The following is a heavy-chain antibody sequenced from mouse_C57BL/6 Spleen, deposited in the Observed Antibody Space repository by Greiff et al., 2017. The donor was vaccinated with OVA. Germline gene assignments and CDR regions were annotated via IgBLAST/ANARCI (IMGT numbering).Heavy chain of an antibody. Sequence: VMLVESGAELVKPGASVKISCKASGYAFSSYWMNWVKQRPGKGLEWIGQIYPGDGDTNYNGKFKGKATLTADKSSSTAYMQLSSLTSEDSAVYFCARSGEFAYWGQGTLVTVSA. J-gene: IGHJ3*01. CDR2: IYPGDGDT. CDR1: GYAFSSYW. D-gene: IGHD3-2*02. CDR3: ARSGEFAY. V-gene: IGHV1-80*01.